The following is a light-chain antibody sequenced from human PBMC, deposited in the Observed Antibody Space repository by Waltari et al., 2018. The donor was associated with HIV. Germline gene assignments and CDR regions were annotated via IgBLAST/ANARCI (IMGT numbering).Light chain of an antibody. J-gene: IGLJ3*02. CDR2: EVS. CDR1: SSDVGAYNY. Sequence: QSALTQPPSASGSPGQAVTISCTGTSSDVGAYNYVCWHQQYPGKAPKLMIYEVSNRPSGVPDRFSGSKSGNTASLTVSVLQAEDEADYYCSSYAGSNIWVFGGGTKLTVL. CDR3: SSYAGSNIWV. V-gene: IGLV2-8*01.